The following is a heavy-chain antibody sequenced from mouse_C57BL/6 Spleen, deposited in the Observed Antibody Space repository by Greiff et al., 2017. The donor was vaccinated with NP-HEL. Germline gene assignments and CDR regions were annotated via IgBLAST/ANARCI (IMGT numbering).Heavy chain of an antibody. CDR2: INPGSGGT. CDR1: GYTFTGYW. D-gene: IGHD1-1*01. CDR3: ARSPFYYGSSYGYFDV. Sequence: QVQLQQSGAELMKPGASVKLSCKATGYTFTGYWIEWVKQRPGQGLEWIGVINPGSGGTNYNEKFKGKATLTADKSSSTAYMQLSSLTSEDSAVYFCARSPFYYGSSYGYFDVWGTGTTVTVSS. J-gene: IGHJ1*03. V-gene: IGHV1-54*01.